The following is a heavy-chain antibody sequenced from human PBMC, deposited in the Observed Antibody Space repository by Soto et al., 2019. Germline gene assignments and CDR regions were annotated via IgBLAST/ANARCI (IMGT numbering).Heavy chain of an antibody. J-gene: IGHJ4*02. CDR3: ARRLAYSSSRGYYFDY. CDR1: GGSISSSSYY. D-gene: IGHD6-13*01. CDR2: IYYSGST. Sequence: SETLSLTCTVSGGSISSSSYYWGWIRQPPGKGLEWIGSIYYSGSTYYNPSLKSRVTISVDTSKNQFSLKLSSVTAADTAVYYCARRLAYSSSRGYYFDYWGQGTLVTVSS. V-gene: IGHV4-39*01.